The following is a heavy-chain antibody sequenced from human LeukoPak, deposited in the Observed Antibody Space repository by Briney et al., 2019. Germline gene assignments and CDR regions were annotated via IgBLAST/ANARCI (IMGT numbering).Heavy chain of an antibody. J-gene: IGHJ4*02. V-gene: IGHV3-48*02. CDR1: GFTFSSYN. CDR3: ARLGIAAAGTDY. D-gene: IGHD6-13*01. Sequence: GGSLRLSCAASGFTFSSYNMNWVRQAPGKGLEWVSHISSSSSTIYYADSVKGRFTISRDNAKNSLYLQVNSLRDEDTAVYYCARLGIAAAGTDYWGQGTLVTVSS. CDR2: ISSSSSTI.